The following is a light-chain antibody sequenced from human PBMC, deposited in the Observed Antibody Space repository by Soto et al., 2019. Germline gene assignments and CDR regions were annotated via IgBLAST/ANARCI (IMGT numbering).Light chain of an antibody. J-gene: IGKJ5*01. CDR1: ESIARH. Sequence: DIQMTQSPSSLSASVGDRVTITCRASESIARHLNWNQQKPGKAPKLLIYAASSLQNGVPSRFRGGGSGTDFTLTISNLQPEDFATYYCQQTYSTLSITFGQGTRLEIK. CDR3: QQTYSTLSIT. V-gene: IGKV1-39*01. CDR2: AAS.